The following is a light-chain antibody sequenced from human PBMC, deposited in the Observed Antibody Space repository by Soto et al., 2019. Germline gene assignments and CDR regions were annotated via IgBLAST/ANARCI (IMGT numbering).Light chain of an antibody. V-gene: IGKV3-20*01. J-gene: IGKJ4*01. CDR2: VES. CDR1: QSVSNSY. CDR3: QQYGSSLPVT. Sequence: EIVLTQSPGTLSLSPGERATLSCRASQSVSNSYLAWYQQKPGQAPRLLIYVESSRATGIPDRFSGSGSGTDFSLTVSRLEPEDFAVYYCQQYGSSLPVTFGGGTKVEIK.